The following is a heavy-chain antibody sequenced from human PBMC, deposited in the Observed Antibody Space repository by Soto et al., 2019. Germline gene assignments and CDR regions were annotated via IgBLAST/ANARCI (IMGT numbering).Heavy chain of an antibody. D-gene: IGHD2-2*01. Sequence: SETLSLTCTVSGDSIRNQYWSWIRRPPGKGLEWIGYIYNSGSTYYNPSLKSRLTISVDTSKNQFSLKLSSVTAADTAVYYCARKVPAAMRFYYYGMDVWGQGTTVTVSS. CDR3: ARKVPAAMRFYYYGMDV. CDR1: GDSIRNQY. V-gene: IGHV4-4*08. J-gene: IGHJ6*02. CDR2: IYNSGST.